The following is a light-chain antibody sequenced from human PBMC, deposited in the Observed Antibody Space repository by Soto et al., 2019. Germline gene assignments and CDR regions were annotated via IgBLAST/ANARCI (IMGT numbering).Light chain of an antibody. Sequence: QPVLTQPPSASGTPGQRVTISCSGSSSNSGSNYVYWYQQLPGTAPKLLIYRNNQRPSGVPDRFSGSKSGTSASLAISGLRSEDEADYYCAAWDDSLSGYVFGTGTQLTVL. CDR2: RNN. J-gene: IGLJ1*01. CDR3: AAWDDSLSGYV. CDR1: SSNSGSNY. V-gene: IGLV1-47*01.